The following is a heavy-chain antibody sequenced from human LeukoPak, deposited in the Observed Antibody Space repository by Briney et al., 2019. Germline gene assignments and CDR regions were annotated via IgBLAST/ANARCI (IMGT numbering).Heavy chain of an antibody. CDR1: GYRFSHGW. D-gene: IGHD3-16*02. J-gene: IGHJ5*02. V-gene: IGHV3-15*01. CDR3: TAVIQLSLTVDCFDP. CDR2: IKTSSEGGTT. Sequence: TSGGSHRLFCLASGYRFSHGWMSWVRQAPGKGLEWVGRIKTSSEGGTTDYVVAVKDRFTISRDDSKNTLYLQMNSLKTEDTAVYYCTAVIQLSLTVDCFDPWGQGTLVTVSS.